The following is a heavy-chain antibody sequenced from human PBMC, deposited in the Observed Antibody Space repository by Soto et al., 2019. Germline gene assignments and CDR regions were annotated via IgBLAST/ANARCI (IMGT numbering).Heavy chain of an antibody. CDR3: ARLHCSSTNCSYTYYYGMDV. CDR2: ITSSGSPM. D-gene: IGHD2-2*01. CDR1: VFTFTNYE. V-gene: IGHV3-48*03. J-gene: IGHJ6*01. Sequence: PGGSLLVSCVTSVFTFTNYEMDWVRQAPGRGLELVAYITSSGSPMYYADSVKGRFTISRDNVRNSLYLQMNSLSAEDTAVYYCARLHCSSTNCSYTYYYGMDVWGQGTTVTVSS.